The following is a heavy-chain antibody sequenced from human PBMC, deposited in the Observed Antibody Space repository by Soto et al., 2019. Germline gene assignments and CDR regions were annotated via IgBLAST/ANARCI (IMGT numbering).Heavy chain of an antibody. D-gene: IGHD1-26*01. Sequence: ASVKVSCKAPGGTFSTYIISWVRQAPGQGLEWMGWISAYNGNTNYAQKLQGRVTITTDTSTSTAYMELSSLRSEDTVVYYCARNYFPEWEAGNWFDPWGQGTLVTVSS. CDR2: ISAYNGNT. V-gene: IGHV1-18*01. CDR3: ARNYFPEWEAGNWFDP. J-gene: IGHJ5*02. CDR1: GGTFSTYI.